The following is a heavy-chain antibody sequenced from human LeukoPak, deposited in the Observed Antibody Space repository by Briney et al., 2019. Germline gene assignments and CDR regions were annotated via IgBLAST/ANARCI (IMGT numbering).Heavy chain of an antibody. CDR1: GGSISSSSYY. CDR3: ARSEPDWFDP. D-gene: IGHD1-14*01. V-gene: IGHV4-39*01. Sequence: SETLSLTCTVSGGSISSSSYYWGWIRQPPGKGLEWIGSIYYSGSTYYNPSLKSQVTISVDTSKNQFSLKLSSVTAADTAVYYCARSEPDWFDPWGQGTLVTVSS. J-gene: IGHJ5*02. CDR2: IYYSGST.